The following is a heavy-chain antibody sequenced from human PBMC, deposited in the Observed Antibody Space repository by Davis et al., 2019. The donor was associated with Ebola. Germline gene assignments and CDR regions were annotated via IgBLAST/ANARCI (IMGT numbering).Heavy chain of an antibody. V-gene: IGHV3-66*02. D-gene: IGHD3-10*01. Sequence: GESLKISCAASGFTFSSYAMSWVRQAPGKGLEWVSLIYSGGGTYSADSVKGRFTISRDNSKNTLYLQMNSLRAEDTAVYYCARDRMGNYYGSGPDWFDPWGQGTLVTVSS. CDR3: ARDRMGNYYGSGPDWFDP. CDR2: IYSGGGT. J-gene: IGHJ5*02. CDR1: GFTFSSYA.